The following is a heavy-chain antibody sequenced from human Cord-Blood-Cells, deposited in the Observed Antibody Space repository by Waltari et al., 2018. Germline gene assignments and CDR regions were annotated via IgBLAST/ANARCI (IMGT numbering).Heavy chain of an antibody. J-gene: IGHJ2*01. CDR2: IIPIFGTA. D-gene: IGHD7-27*01. CDR1: GGTFSSYA. V-gene: IGHV1-69*12. Sequence: QVQLVQSGAEVKKPGSSVKVSCKASGGTFSSYAISWVRQPPGQGLEWMGGIIPIFGTANYAQKFQGRVTITADESTNTAYMELSSLRSEDTAVYYCASRTGEAGDWYFDLWGRGTLVTVSS. CDR3: ASRTGEAGDWYFDL.